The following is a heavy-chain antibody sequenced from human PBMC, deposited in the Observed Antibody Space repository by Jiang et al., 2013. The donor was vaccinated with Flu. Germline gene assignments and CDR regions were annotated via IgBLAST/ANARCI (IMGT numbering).Heavy chain of an antibody. CDR3: ASKNXYYDSSGDAFDYR. Sequence: GAEVKKPGESLKISCKGSGYSFTSYWIGWVRQMPGKGLEWMGIIYPGDSDTRYSPSFQGQVTISADKSISTAYLQWXSLKASDTAMYYCASKNXYYDSSGDAFDYRGAKGQWSPSL. J-gene: IGHJ3*02. D-gene: IGHD3-22*01. CDR2: IYPGDSDT. CDR1: GYSFTSYW. V-gene: IGHV5-51*01.